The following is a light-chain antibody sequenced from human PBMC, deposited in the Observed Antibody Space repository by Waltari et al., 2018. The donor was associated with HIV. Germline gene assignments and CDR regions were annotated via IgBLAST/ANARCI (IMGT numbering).Light chain of an antibody. CDR2: KAS. CDR3: QQYNTYLGT. Sequence: DLQLTQSPSTLSASVGVGVTVTCRARQRITSWVVWYQQKPGKAPKLLIYKASVLETGVPSRFSGSGSGTEFTLTISSLQPDDFATYYCQQYNTYLGTFGQGTKVEIK. CDR1: QRITSW. V-gene: IGKV1-5*03. J-gene: IGKJ1*01.